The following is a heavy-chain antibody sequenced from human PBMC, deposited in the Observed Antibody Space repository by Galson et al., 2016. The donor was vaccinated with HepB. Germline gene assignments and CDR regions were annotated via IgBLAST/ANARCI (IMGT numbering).Heavy chain of an antibody. Sequence: QSGAEVKKPGESLKISCEGSGYSFTSYWIGWVRQMPGKGLEWMGTIYPGDSDTRYSPSSQGQVTISADKSISAAYLQWNSLKHSDTAIYYCARRSSDAFDIWGQGTMVTVSS. J-gene: IGHJ3*02. CDR1: GYSFTSYW. CDR2: IYPGDSDT. CDR3: ARRSSDAFDI. V-gene: IGHV5-51*01. D-gene: IGHD3-10*01.